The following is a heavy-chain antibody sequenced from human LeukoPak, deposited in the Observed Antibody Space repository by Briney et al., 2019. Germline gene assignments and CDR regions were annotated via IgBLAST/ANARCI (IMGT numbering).Heavy chain of an antibody. CDR2: IYASGST. CDR1: GGSISSYY. Sequence: PSETLSFTGSGSGGSISSYYWSWIRQPPGKVLEWIGYIYASGSTNYNPSLKSRVTISVDTSKNQFSLNLTSVTAADTAVYYCARHGSVRSPLGPWGQGTLVTVSS. D-gene: IGHD3-10*01. CDR3: ARHGSVRSPLGP. J-gene: IGHJ5*02. V-gene: IGHV4-4*09.